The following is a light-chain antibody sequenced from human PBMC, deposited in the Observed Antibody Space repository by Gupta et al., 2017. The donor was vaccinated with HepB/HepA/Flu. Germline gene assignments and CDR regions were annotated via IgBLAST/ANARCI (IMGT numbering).Light chain of an antibody. CDR1: SAPVSPDYD. CDR3: VVYVGSGPV. J-gene: IGLJ2*01. V-gene: IGLV8-61*01. CDR2: NTN. Sequence: QTVVDQEPSFSVSPGGTVTLTCALRSAPVSPDYDPSWYQQTAGQTPRTLIYNTNKRSAGVPDRFSGTILENKAALTITGAQADDECDYYCVVYVGSGPVFGGGTKLTVL.